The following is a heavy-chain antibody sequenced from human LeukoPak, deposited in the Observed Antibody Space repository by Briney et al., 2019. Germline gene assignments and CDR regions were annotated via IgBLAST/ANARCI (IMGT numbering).Heavy chain of an antibody. CDR3: AREWGDGFDI. CDR1: GDSVSSSSVA. D-gene: IGHD3-16*01. J-gene: IGHJ3*02. CDR2: TYYRSKWYN. Sequence: SQTLSLTCAMSGDSVSSSSVAWNWIRQSPSRGLEWLGRTYYRSKWYNDYAVSVQSRITINPDTSKNQFSLQLNSVTPEDTAVYYCAREWGDGFDIWGQGTMVTVSS. V-gene: IGHV6-1*01.